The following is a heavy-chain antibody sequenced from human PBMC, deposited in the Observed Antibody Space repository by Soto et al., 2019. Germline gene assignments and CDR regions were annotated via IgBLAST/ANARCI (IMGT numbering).Heavy chain of an antibody. D-gene: IGHD1-26*01. V-gene: IGHV1-69*02. CDR1: GGTFRSYT. Sequence: QVQLVQSGAEVKKPGSSVKVSCQASGGTFRSYTISWVRQAPGQGLEWMGRIIPILGIANYAQKFQGIVTITADKSTSTDYMELSSLRSEDTAVYYCARGSGSDPRGWCDPWGKGTLVTVSS. J-gene: IGHJ5*02. CDR2: IIPILGIA. CDR3: ARGSGSDPRGWCDP.